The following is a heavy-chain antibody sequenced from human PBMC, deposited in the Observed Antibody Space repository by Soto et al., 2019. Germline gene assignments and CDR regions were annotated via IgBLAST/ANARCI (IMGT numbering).Heavy chain of an antibody. CDR2: IIPIFGTA. CDR3: ADTPAAASGRYYYSGMDV. V-gene: IGHV1-69*01. D-gene: IGHD2-2*01. CDR1: GGTFSSYA. J-gene: IGHJ6*02. Sequence: VSCKASGGTFSSYAISWVRQAPGQGLEWMGGIIPIFGTANYAQKFQGRVTITADESTSTAYMELSSLRSEDTAVYYCADTPAAASGRYYYSGMDVWGQGTTVTVSS.